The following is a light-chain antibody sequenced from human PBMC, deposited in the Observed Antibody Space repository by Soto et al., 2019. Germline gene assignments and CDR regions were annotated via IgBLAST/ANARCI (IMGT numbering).Light chain of an antibody. V-gene: IGLV1-40*01. Sequence: QSVLTQPPSVSGAPGQRVTITCTGSSSNIGAGYDVHWYQQLPGTSPKLLIYGNTNRPSGVPDRFSGSNSGTLASASLALTGLQAGDEADYYCQSYDSSLNTYVFGPGTKLTVL. CDR1: SSNIGAGYD. CDR3: QSYDSSLNTYV. CDR2: GNT. J-gene: IGLJ1*01.